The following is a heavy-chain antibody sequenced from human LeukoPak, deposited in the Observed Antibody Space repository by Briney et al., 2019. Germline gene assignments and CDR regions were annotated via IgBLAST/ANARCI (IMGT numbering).Heavy chain of an antibody. CDR1: GGSFSGYY. V-gene: IGHV4-34*01. Sequence: SETLSLTCAVYGGSFSGYYWSWIRQPPGKGLEWIGEINHSGSTNYNPSLKSRVTISVDTSKNQFSPKLSSVTAADTAVCYCARGRGRVAAAGTSFDYWGQGTLVTVSS. J-gene: IGHJ4*02. D-gene: IGHD6-13*01. CDR3: ARGRGRVAAAGTSFDY. CDR2: INHSGST.